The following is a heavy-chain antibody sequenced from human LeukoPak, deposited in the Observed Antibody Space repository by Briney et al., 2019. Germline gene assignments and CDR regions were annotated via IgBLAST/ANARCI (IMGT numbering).Heavy chain of an antibody. CDR1: GFTFSSYA. D-gene: IGHD3-22*01. J-gene: IGHJ4*02. V-gene: IGHV3-30-3*01. CDR3: ARDPGSGYLDY. Sequence: PGGSLRLSCAASGFTFSSYAMRWVRQAPGKGLEWVAVISYDGSNKYYADSVKGRFTISRDNSKNTLYLQMNSLSAEDTAVYYCARDPGSGYLDYWGQGTLVTVSS. CDR2: ISYDGSNK.